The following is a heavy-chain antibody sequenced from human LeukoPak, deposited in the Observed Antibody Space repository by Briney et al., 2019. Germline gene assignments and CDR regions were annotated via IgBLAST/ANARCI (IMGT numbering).Heavy chain of an antibody. D-gene: IGHD1-26*01. Sequence: GASVKVSCKASGYTFTSYGISWVRQAPGQGLEWMGWISAYNGNTNYAQKLQGRVTMTTDTSTSTAYMELRSLRSDDTAVYYCARDLVWSWVGAHHEYWGQGTLVTVSS. V-gene: IGHV1-18*01. CDR2: ISAYNGNT. CDR1: GYTFTSYG. CDR3: ARDLVWSWVGAHHEY. J-gene: IGHJ4*02.